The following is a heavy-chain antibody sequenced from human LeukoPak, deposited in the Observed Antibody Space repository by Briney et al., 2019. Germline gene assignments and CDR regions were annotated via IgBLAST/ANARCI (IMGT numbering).Heavy chain of an antibody. CDR2: ISYDGSNK. V-gene: IGHV3-30-3*01. Sequence: GGSLRLSCAASGFTFSSYAMHWVRQAPGKGLEWVAVISYDGSNKYYADSVKGRFTISRDNSKNTLYLQMNSLRAEDAAVYYCARDRGIAVAHYGMDVWGQGTTVTVSS. CDR1: GFTFSSYA. CDR3: ARDRGIAVAHYGMDV. D-gene: IGHD6-19*01. J-gene: IGHJ6*02.